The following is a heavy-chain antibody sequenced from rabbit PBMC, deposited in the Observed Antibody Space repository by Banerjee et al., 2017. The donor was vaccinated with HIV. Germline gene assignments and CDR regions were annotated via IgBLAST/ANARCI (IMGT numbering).Heavy chain of an antibody. CDR3: ARLGYTYVWGGYWYYFNL. V-gene: IGHV1S40*01. CDR1: GFSFSSSCY. CDR2: IYAGSSGST. D-gene: IGHD6-1*01. J-gene: IGHJ4*01. Sequence: QSLEESGGDLVKPGASLTLTCTASGFSFSSSCYMCWVRQAPGKGLEWIACIYAGSSGSTYYASWAKGRFTISKTSSTTVTLQVTSLTAADTATYFCARLGYTYVWGGYWYYFNLWGPGTLVTVS.